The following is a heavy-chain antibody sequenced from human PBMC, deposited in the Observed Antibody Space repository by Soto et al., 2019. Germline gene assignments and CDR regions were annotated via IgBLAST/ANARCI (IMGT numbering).Heavy chain of an antibody. V-gene: IGHV4-34*01. Sequence: SETLSLTCAVYGGSFSGYYWSWIRQPPGKGLEWIGEINHSGSTNYNPSLKSRVTISVDTSKNQFSLKPSSVTAADTAVYYCARGTSGGYYYGSAPQASYYYYGMDVWGQGTTVTVSS. D-gene: IGHD3-10*01. J-gene: IGHJ6*02. CDR3: ARGTSGGYYYGSAPQASYYYYGMDV. CDR2: INHSGST. CDR1: GGSFSGYY.